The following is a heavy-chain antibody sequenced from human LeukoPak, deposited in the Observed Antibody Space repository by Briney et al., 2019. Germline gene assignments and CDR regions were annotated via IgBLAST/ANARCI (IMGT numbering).Heavy chain of an antibody. Sequence: SETLSLTCAVDGGSFSAYYWTWIRQSPGKGLEWIGEINHSGITNYTPSLKSRVTISVDTSKNQFSLNLSSVTAADTAVYYCARQGQWLVGRRWFDPWGQGTLVTVSS. D-gene: IGHD6-19*01. CDR3: ARQGQWLVGRRWFDP. J-gene: IGHJ5*02. CDR2: INHSGIT. CDR1: GGSFSAYY. V-gene: IGHV4-34*01.